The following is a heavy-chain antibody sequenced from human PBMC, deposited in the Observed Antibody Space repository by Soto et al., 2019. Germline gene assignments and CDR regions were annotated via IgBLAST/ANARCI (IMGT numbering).Heavy chain of an antibody. D-gene: IGHD6-6*01. CDR3: ARDRIAARPSWFDP. V-gene: IGHV3-21*01. J-gene: IGHJ5*02. CDR1: GFTFSSYS. CDR2: ISSSSSYI. Sequence: EVQLVESGGGLVKPGGSLRLSCAASGFTFSSYSMNWVRQAPGKGLEWVSSISSSSSYIYYADSVKGRFTISRDNAKNSLYLQMNSLRAEDTAVYYCARDRIAARPSWFDPRGQGTLVTVSS.